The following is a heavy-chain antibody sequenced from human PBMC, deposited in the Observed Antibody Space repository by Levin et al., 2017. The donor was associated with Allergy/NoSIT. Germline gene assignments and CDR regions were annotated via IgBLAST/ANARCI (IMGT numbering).Heavy chain of an antibody. CDR2: INPNSGGT. Sequence: GESLKISCKASGYTFTGYYMHWVRQAPGQGLEWMGWINPNSGGTNYAQKFQGRVTMTRDTSISTAYMELSRLRSDDTAVYYCARDPPREVGQPLLHDWFDPWGQGTLVTVSS. J-gene: IGHJ5*02. CDR3: ARDPPREVGQPLLHDWFDP. D-gene: IGHD2-15*01. CDR1: GYTFTGYY. V-gene: IGHV1-2*02.